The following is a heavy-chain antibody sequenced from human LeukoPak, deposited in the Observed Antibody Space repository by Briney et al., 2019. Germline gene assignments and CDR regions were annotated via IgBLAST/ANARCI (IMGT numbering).Heavy chain of an antibody. Sequence: PGGSLRLSCTASRFTFGDYAISWVRQAPGKGLEWVGFIRSKAFGGTTEYAASVKGRFTISRDDSKSIAYLQMNNLKTEDTAVYYCTRAPYSNYVNLDYWGQGTLVTISS. V-gene: IGHV3-49*04. CDR1: RFTFGDYA. CDR3: TRAPYSNYVNLDY. D-gene: IGHD4-11*01. J-gene: IGHJ4*02. CDR2: IRSKAFGGTT.